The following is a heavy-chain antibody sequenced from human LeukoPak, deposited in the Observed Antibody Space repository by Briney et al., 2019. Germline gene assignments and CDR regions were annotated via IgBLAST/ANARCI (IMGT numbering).Heavy chain of an antibody. CDR1: GGSISSYY. CDR3: ARVGARGGYYYYYMDV. Sequence: SETLSLTCTVSGGSISSYYWSWIRQPPGKGLEWIGYIYYLGSTNYNPSLKSRVTISVDTSKNQFSLKLSSVTAADTAVYYCARVGARGGYYYYYMDVWGKGTTVTVSS. D-gene: IGHD3-10*01. CDR2: IYYLGST. V-gene: IGHV4-59*12. J-gene: IGHJ6*03.